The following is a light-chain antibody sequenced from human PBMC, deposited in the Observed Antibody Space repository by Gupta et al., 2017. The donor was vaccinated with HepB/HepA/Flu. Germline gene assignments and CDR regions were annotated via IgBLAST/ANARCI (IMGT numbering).Light chain of an antibody. CDR2: WAS. J-gene: IGKJ1*01. CDR3: QQYYISPPT. V-gene: IGKV4-1*01. Sequence: DIVMTQSPDSLAVSLGERATVNCKSSQSGLYNSNNKSYLAWYQQKPGQPPNLLIYWASTRESGVPDRFSGSGSGTDITLTISSLQAEDVAVYYCQQYYISPPTFGQGTKVEIK. CDR1: QSGLYNSNNKSY.